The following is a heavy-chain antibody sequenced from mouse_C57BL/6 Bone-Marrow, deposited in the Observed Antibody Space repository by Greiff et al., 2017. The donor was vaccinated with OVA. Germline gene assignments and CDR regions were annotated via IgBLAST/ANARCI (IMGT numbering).Heavy chain of an antibody. CDR3: ASNWPLYAMDY. CDR2: ISSGGSYT. CDR1: GFTFSSYG. J-gene: IGHJ4*01. D-gene: IGHD4-1*01. Sequence: DVMLVESGGDLVKPGGSLKLSCAASGFTFSSYGMSWVRQTPDKRLEWVATISSGGSYTYYPDSVKGRFTISRDNAKNTLYLQMSSLKSEDTAMYYCASNWPLYAMDYWGQGTSVTVSS. V-gene: IGHV5-6*02.